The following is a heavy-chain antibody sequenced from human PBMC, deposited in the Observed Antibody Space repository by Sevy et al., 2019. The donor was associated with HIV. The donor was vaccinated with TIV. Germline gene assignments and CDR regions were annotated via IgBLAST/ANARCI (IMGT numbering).Heavy chain of an antibody. CDR2: IFYSGST. Sequence: SETLSLTCTVSGDSISGYFWSWIRQPPGKGLEWIGNIFYSGSTNYNPTLKSRVTISVDTSKNQFSLKLSSVTAADTAIYYCARVESRGVLGNWFDPWREGPLVTVSS. CDR1: GDSISGYF. D-gene: IGHD3-10*01. J-gene: IGHJ5*02. CDR3: ARVESRGVLGNWFDP. V-gene: IGHV4-59*13.